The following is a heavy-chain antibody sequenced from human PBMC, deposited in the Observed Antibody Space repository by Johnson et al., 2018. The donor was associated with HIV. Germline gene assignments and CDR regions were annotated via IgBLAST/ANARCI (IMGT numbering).Heavy chain of an antibody. CDR2: MYYDGSNK. CDR1: GFTLSSYG. D-gene: IGHD6-13*01. CDR3: GKCIWGSSLIDVFDI. V-gene: IGHV3-33*06. J-gene: IGHJ3*02. Sequence: QVQLVESGGGVVQPGRSLRLSCAASGFTLSSYGMHWVRQAPGKGLEWVAVMYYDGSNKYYAESVKGRFTISRDNSKNTLYLQLNSLRDEDTAVYYCGKCIWGSSLIDVFDIWGQGTRVTVSS.